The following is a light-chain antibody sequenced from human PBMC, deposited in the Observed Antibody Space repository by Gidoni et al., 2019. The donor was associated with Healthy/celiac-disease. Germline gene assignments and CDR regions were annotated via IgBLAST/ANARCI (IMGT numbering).Light chain of an antibody. V-gene: IGKV3-20*01. CDR2: GAS. Sequence: DIVLTQSPGTLSLSPGERATLSCRASQSVSSSYLAWYQQKPGQAPRLLIYGASSRATGIPDWFSGSGSGTDFTLTISRLEPEDFAVYYCQQYGSSPPKYTFGQGTKLEIK. CDR1: QSVSSSY. CDR3: QQYGSSPPKYT. J-gene: IGKJ2*01.